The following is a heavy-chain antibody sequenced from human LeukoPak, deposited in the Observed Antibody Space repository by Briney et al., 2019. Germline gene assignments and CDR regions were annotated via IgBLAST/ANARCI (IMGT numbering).Heavy chain of an antibody. CDR2: IYYSGIT. CDR1: GGSISSYH. CDR3: ASGRGSYDY. D-gene: IGHD1-26*01. Sequence: PSEPLSLTCTVSGGSISSYHWSWIRQPPGKGLARIGYIYYSGITNYNPSLKRRVTISVDTSKEQFSLKLSSVTAADTAVYYCASGRGSYDYWGQGTLVTVSS. V-gene: IGHV4-59*01. J-gene: IGHJ4*02.